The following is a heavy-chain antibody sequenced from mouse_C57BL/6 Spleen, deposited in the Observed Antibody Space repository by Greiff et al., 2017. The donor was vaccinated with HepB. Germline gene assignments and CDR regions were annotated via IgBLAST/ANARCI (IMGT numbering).Heavy chain of an antibody. Sequence: EVMLVESGGGLVKPGGSLKLSCAASGFTFSDYGMHWVRQAPEKGLEWVAYISSGSSTIYYADTVKGRFTISRDNAKNTLFLQMTSLRSEDTAMYYCARQDYSNYVSFDYWGQGTTLTVSS. CDR3: ARQDYSNYVSFDY. D-gene: IGHD2-5*01. CDR1: GFTFSDYG. V-gene: IGHV5-17*01. CDR2: ISSGSSTI. J-gene: IGHJ2*01.